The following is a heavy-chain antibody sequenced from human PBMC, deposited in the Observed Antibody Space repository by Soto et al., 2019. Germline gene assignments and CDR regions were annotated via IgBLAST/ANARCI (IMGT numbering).Heavy chain of an antibody. CDR1: GYTFTSYC. CDR2: ISAYNGNT. Sequence: ASVKVSCKASGYTFTSYCISWVRQAPGQGLECMGWISAYNGNTNYAQKLQGRVTMTTDTSTSTAYMELRSLRSDDTAVYYCARDLGYCSSTSCPRFDYWGQGTLVTVSS. CDR3: ARDLGYCSSTSCPRFDY. J-gene: IGHJ4*02. D-gene: IGHD2-2*01. V-gene: IGHV1-18*01.